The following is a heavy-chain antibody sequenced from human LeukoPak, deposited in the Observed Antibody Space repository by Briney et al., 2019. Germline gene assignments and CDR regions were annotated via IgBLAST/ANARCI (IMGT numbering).Heavy chain of an antibody. Sequence: GGSLRLSCAASGXTFSNAWMSWVRQAPGKGLEWVGRIKSKTDGGTTDYAAPVKGRFTISRDDSKNTLYLQMNSLRIEDTAVYYCTTSFIVATDLDYWGQGTLVTVSS. V-gene: IGHV3-15*01. CDR3: TTSFIVATDLDY. CDR1: GXTFSNAW. D-gene: IGHD5-12*01. CDR2: IKSKTDGGTT. J-gene: IGHJ4*02.